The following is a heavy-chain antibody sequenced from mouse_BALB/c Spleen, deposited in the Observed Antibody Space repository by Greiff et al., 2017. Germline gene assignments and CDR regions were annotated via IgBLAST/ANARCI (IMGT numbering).Heavy chain of an antibody. D-gene: IGHD2-12*01. CDR1: GFTFSSYA. V-gene: IGHV5-6-5*01. J-gene: IGHJ3*01. CDR3: ARVSDDEFAY. Sequence: EVKLMESGGGLVKPGGSLKLSCAASGFTFSSYAMSWVRQTPEKRLEWVASISSGGSTYYPDSVKGRFTISRDNARNILYLQMSSLRSEDTAMYYCARVSDDEFAYWGQGTLVTVSA. CDR2: ISSGGST.